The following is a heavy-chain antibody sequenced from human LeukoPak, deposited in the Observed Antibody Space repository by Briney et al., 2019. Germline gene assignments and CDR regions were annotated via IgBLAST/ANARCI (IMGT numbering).Heavy chain of an antibody. CDR3: AKDFMSRSGGYGS. J-gene: IGHJ5*02. D-gene: IGHD5-12*01. CDR2: VSGSGGNT. V-gene: IGHV3-23*01. Sequence: GGSRRLSVAASGSTFRDSARGGVGQVPGRGRKWVSAVSGSGGNTYYADSVQGRFTISRDNSKDTLYLQMNSLRAEDTAVYYCAKDFMSRSGGYGSWGQETLVTVSS. CDR1: GSTFRDSA.